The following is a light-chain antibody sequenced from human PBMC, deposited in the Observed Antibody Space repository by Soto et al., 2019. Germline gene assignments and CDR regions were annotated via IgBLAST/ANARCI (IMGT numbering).Light chain of an antibody. CDR1: TSNIGAGYD. V-gene: IGLV1-40*01. CDR2: GNS. J-gene: IGLJ3*02. CDR3: QSYDSSLSGWV. Sequence: QPVLTQPPSVSGAPGQRVPIPCTGATSNIGAGYDVHWYQQLPGTAPKLLIYGNSNRPSGVPDRFSGSKSGTSASLAITGLQAEDEADYYCQSYDSSLSGWVFGGGTKLTVL.